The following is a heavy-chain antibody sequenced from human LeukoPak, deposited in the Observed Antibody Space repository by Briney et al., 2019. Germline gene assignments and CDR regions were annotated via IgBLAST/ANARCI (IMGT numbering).Heavy chain of an antibody. J-gene: IGHJ6*02. CDR2: IWYDESNM. Sequence: PGTSLRLSCAASGFTFSTHGIHWVRQAPGKGLEWVAAIWYDESNMFYADSVKGRFTISRDNSKNTLYLQLNSLRAEDTAVYYCARGRDYVGMDVWGQGTTVIVSS. CDR1: GFTFSTHG. V-gene: IGHV3-33*01. D-gene: IGHD3-16*01. CDR3: ARGRDYVGMDV.